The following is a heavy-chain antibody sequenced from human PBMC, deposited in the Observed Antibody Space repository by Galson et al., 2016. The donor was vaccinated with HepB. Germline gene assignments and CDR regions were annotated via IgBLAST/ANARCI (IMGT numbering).Heavy chain of an antibody. CDR3: ARQSAMIRGVIDY. D-gene: IGHD3-10*01. CDR2: IYYSGTT. CDR1: GGSISRSTYY. J-gene: IGHJ4*02. Sequence: ETLSLTCTVSGGSISRSTYYWGWIRQPPGKGLEWIGSIYYSGTTYYNPSLKSPVTISVDTSKNQFSLKLSSVTASDTAVYYCARQSAMIRGVIDYWGQGTLVTVSS. V-gene: IGHV4-39*01.